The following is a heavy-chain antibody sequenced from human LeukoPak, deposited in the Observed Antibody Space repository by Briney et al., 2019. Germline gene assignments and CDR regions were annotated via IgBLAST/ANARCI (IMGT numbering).Heavy chain of an antibody. Sequence: GGSLRLSCAASGFTFRNYAMYWVRQAPGKGLEWVAFTSYDGSDRCYADSVKGRFTVSRDNPKNTLYLQMNSLRTEDTAVYYCAKDLPDRYSLEYWGQGTMVTVPS. J-gene: IGHJ4*02. CDR3: AKDLPDRYSLEY. CDR1: GFTFRNYA. CDR2: TSYDGSDR. V-gene: IGHV3-30*02. D-gene: IGHD2-15*01.